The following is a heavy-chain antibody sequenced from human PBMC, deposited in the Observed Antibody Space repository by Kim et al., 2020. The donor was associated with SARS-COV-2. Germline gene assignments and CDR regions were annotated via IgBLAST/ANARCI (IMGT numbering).Heavy chain of an antibody. J-gene: IGHJ4*02. D-gene: IGHD2-15*01. Sequence: GGSLRLSCTVSGFTFGDYAMSWVRQAPGKGLEWVGFIRSKAYGGTTEYAASVKGRFTISRDDSKSIAYLQMNSLKTEDTAVYYCTRNYPKYCSGGSCYLDYWGQGTLVTVSS. V-gene: IGHV3-49*04. CDR2: IRSKAYGGTT. CDR3: TRNYPKYCSGGSCYLDY. CDR1: GFTFGDYA.